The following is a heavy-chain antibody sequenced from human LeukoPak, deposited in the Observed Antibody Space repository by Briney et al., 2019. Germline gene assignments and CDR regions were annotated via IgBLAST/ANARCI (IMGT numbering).Heavy chain of an antibody. J-gene: IGHJ4*02. Sequence: GGSLRLSCAASRFTFSSYAMSWVRQAPGKGLEWVSAISGGGGSTYYADSVKGRFTISRDNSKNTLYLQMNSLRAEDTAVYYCARDKDGYNFLDYWGQGTLVTVSS. D-gene: IGHD5-24*01. CDR2: ISGGGGST. CDR1: RFTFSSYA. V-gene: IGHV3-23*01. CDR3: ARDKDGYNFLDY.